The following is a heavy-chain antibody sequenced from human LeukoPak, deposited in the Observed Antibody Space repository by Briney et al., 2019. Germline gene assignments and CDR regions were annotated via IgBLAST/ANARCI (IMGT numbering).Heavy chain of an antibody. J-gene: IGHJ6*04. CDR2: ISSSGSTI. CDR3: AELGITMIGGV. D-gene: IGHD3-10*02. V-gene: IGHV3-48*04. CDR1: GFSFKSYS. Sequence: PGGSLRLSFAASGFSFKSYSMNWVRQAPGKGLEWVSYISSSGSTIYYADSVKGRFTISRDNAKNSLYLQMNSLRAEDTAVYYCAELGITMIGGVWGKGTTVTISS.